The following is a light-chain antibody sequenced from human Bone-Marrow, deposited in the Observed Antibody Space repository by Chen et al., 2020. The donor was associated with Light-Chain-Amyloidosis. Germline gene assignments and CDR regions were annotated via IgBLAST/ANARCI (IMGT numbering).Light chain of an antibody. Sequence: DIVMTQSPDSLAVSLGERATINCKSSQRVLYSSNNKNYLAWYQQKPGQPPKLLIYWASTRESGVPDLFSGSGSGTDFTLTISSLQAEDVAVYYCQQYYSTPYTCVQGTKLEIK. J-gene: IGKJ2*01. V-gene: IGKV4-1*01. CDR1: QRVLYSSNNKNY. CDR3: QQYYSTPYT. CDR2: WAS.